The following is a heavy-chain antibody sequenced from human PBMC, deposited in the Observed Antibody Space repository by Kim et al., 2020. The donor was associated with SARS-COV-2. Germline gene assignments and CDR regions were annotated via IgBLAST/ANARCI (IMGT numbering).Heavy chain of an antibody. CDR3: ARNHVDYGSGSYYD. V-gene: IGHV3-66*01. D-gene: IGHD3-10*01. CDR2: IYSGGST. J-gene: IGHJ4*02. Sequence: GGSLRLSCAASGFTVSSNYMSWVRQAPGKGLEWVSVIYSGGSTYYADSVKGRFTISRDNYKNTLYLQINSLSAEDTAVYYCARNHVDYGSGSYYDWGQGTLVTVSS. CDR1: GFTVSSNY.